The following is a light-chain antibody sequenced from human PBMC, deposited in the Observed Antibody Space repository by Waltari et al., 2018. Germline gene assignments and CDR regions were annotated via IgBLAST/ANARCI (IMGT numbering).Light chain of an antibody. J-gene: IGKJ1*01. V-gene: IGKV3-15*01. CDR2: GAS. Sequence: EVVMTQSPATLSVSPGERATLSCRASQGVGSNLAWYQQKHGQAPRLLIYGASTRATGIPVRFSGSGSGREFTLTISSLQSEDCAIYYCQQYNNWPETFGQGTKVDIK. CDR1: QGVGSN. CDR3: QQYNNWPET.